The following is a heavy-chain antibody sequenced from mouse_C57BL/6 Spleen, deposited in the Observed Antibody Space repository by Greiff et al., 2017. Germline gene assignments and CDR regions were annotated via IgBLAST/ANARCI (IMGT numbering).Heavy chain of an antibody. V-gene: IGHV1-62-2*01. J-gene: IGHJ4*01. CDR3: ARHEGRDYAMDY. Sequence: QVQLKESGAELVKPGASVKLSCKASGYTFTEYTIHWVKQRSGQGLEWIGWFYPGSGSIKYNEKFKDKATLTADKSYSTVYMELSRLTSEDSAVYFCARHEGRDYAMDYWGQGTSVTVSS. CDR2: FYPGSGSI. CDR1: GYTFTEYT.